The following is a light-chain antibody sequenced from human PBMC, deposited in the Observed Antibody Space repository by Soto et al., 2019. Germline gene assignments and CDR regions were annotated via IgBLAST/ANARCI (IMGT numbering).Light chain of an antibody. CDR3: QQRSNWPSIT. CDR2: DAS. V-gene: IGKV3-11*01. J-gene: IGKJ5*01. Sequence: EIVLTQSPATLSVSPGERATLSCRASQSVGTYLAWYQHKPGQGPRLLIYDASSRASGIPARFSGSGSGTDFTLTISSLEPEDFAVYHCQQRSNWPSITFGQGTRLEIK. CDR1: QSVGTY.